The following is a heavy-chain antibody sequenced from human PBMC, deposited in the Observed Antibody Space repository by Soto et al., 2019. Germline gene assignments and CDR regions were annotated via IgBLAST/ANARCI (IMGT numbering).Heavy chain of an antibody. CDR3: ARDLNYGAWAFGDDFDI. J-gene: IGHJ3*02. D-gene: IGHD4-17*01. CDR2: IIPILGIA. CDR1: GGTFSSYT. V-gene: IGHV1-69*08. Sequence: QVQLVQSGAEVKKPGSSVKVSCKASGGTFSSYTISWVRQAPGLGLEWMGRIIPILGIANYAQKFQGRVTITADKSTSTAYMELISLRSEDTAVYYCARDLNYGAWAFGDDFDIWGQGTMVTVSS.